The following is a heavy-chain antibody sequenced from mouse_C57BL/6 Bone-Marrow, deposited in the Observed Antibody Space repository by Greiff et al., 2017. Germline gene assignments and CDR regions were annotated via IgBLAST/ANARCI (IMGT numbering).Heavy chain of an antibody. CDR2: ISDGGSYT. Sequence: EVQVVESGGGLVKPGGSLKLSCAASGFTFSSYAMSWVRQTPEKRLEWVATISDGGSYTNYPDNVKGLFTISRDNAKNNMYLQMSHLKSEDTAMYYCARAIYYSFDYWGQGTTLTVSS. D-gene: IGHD1-1*01. CDR1: GFTFSSYA. CDR3: ARAIYYSFDY. J-gene: IGHJ2*01. V-gene: IGHV5-4*01.